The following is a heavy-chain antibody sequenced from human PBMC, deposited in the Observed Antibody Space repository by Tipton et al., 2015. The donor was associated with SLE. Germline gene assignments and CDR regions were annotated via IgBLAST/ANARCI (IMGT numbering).Heavy chain of an antibody. CDR2: IHYSGST. Sequence: TLSLTCTVSGGSISSSIYYWGWIRQPPGKGLEWIGSIHYSGSTSYNSSLESRVTISIDTSKSQFSLKLSSVTASDMAEYYCAGTSSSGWYVIDYWGQGTLVTVSS. D-gene: IGHD6-19*01. CDR3: AGTSSSGWYVIDY. J-gene: IGHJ4*02. V-gene: IGHV4-39*01. CDR1: GGSISSSIYY.